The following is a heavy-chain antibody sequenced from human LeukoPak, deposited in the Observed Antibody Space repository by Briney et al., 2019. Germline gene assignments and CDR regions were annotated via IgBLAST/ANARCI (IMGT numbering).Heavy chain of an antibody. CDR3: ARSGGWAYGDYDGFIAFDI. Sequence: GASVKVSCKASGYTFTNHGISWVRQAPGQGLEWMGWISTYNGNTNYAQKLQGRVIMTTDTSTSTAYMELRSLRSDDTAVYYCARSGGWAYGDYDGFIAFDIWGQGTMVTVSS. CDR1: GYTFTNHG. D-gene: IGHD4-17*01. CDR2: ISTYNGNT. V-gene: IGHV1-18*01. J-gene: IGHJ3*02.